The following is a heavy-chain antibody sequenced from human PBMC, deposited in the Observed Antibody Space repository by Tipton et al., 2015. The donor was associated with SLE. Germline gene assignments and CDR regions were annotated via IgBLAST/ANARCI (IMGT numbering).Heavy chain of an antibody. Sequence: SLRLSCAASGFNFSTYGMHWVRQAPGKGLEWVAVIWYDGSNQYYVDSVKGRFTISRDNSKNTVYLQMNSLRAEDTAVYYCASRLDGDWYFDYWGQGTLVTVSS. CDR3: ASRLDGDWYFDY. CDR2: IWYDGSNQ. CDR1: GFNFSTYG. D-gene: IGHD2-21*01. V-gene: IGHV3-33*01. J-gene: IGHJ4*02.